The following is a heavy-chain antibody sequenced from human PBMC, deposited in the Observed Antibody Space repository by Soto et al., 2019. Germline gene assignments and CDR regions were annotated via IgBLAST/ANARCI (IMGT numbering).Heavy chain of an antibody. Sequence: ASVKVSCKASGGTFSSYAISWVRQAPGQGLEWMGGIIPIFGTANYAQKFQGRVTITADESTSTAYMELSSLRSEDTAVYYCARPRTHYDFWDVWGQGTTVTVSS. V-gene: IGHV1-69*13. J-gene: IGHJ6*02. CDR1: GGTFSSYA. CDR3: ARPRTHYDFWDV. D-gene: IGHD3-3*01. CDR2: IIPIFGTA.